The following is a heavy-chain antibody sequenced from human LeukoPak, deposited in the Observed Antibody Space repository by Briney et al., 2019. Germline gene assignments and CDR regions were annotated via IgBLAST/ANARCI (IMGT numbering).Heavy chain of an antibody. Sequence: GASVKVSCKASGGTFSSYAISWVRQAPGQGLEWMGGIIPIFGTANCAQKFQGRVTITADKSTSTAYMELSSLKAEDTAVYYCARDRYWFDPWGQGTLVTVSS. CDR2: IIPIFGTA. CDR3: ARDRYWFDP. J-gene: IGHJ5*02. V-gene: IGHV1-69*06. CDR1: GGTFSSYA.